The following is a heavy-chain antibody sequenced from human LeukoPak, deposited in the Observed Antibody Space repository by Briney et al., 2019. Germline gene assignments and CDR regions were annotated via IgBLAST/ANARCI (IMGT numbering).Heavy chain of an antibody. CDR1: AYKFSNYW. J-gene: IGHJ4*02. D-gene: IGHD1-1*01. CDR2: IYPDDSDT. V-gene: IGHV5-51*01. Sequence: GESLKISCKGAAYKFSNYWIAWVRQMPGEDLEWMGIIYPDDSDTRYSPSFQGQVTISADKSISTAYLQWTSLKASDTAIYYCARRDTTYLDYWGQGSLVTVSS. CDR3: ARRDTTYLDY.